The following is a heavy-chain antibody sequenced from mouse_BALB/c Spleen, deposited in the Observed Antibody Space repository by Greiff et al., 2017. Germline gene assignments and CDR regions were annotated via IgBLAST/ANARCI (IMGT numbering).Heavy chain of an antibody. V-gene: IGHV2-9*02. CDR1: GFSLTSYG. D-gene: IGHD1-1*02. CDR3: AREGGNLLYYYAMDY. CDR2: IWAGGST. Sequence: VQLQQSGPGLVAPSQSLSITCTVSGFSLTSYGVHWVRQPPGKGLEWLGVIWAGGSTNYNSALMSRLSISKDNSKSQVFLKMNSLQTDDTAMYYCAREGGNLLYYYAMDYWGQGTSVTVSS. J-gene: IGHJ4*01.